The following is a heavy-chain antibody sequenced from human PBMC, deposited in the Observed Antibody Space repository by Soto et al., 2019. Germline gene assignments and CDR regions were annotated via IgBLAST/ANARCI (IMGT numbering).Heavy chain of an antibody. Sequence: GESLKISCKGSGYSFTSYWIGWVRQMPGKGLEWMGIIYPGDSDTRYSPSFQGQVTIPADKSISTAYLQWSSLKASDTAMYYCAGTGEYYYDSSGPPNAFDIWGQGTMVTVSS. CDR1: GYSFTSYW. V-gene: IGHV5-51*01. CDR3: AGTGEYYYDSSGPPNAFDI. CDR2: IYPGDSDT. D-gene: IGHD3-22*01. J-gene: IGHJ3*02.